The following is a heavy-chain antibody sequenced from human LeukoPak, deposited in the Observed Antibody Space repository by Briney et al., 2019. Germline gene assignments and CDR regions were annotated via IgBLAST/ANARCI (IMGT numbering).Heavy chain of an antibody. V-gene: IGHV3-33*01. CDR2: IWYDGSNK. CDR1: GFTFSSYG. Sequence: GGSLRLSCAASGFTFSSYGMHWVRQAPGKGLEWVAVIWYDGSNKYYADSVKGRFTISRDNSKNTLYLQMNSLRAEDTAVYYCARTVVPAASYCYYYGMDVWGQGTTVTVSS. J-gene: IGHJ6*02. D-gene: IGHD2-2*01. CDR3: ARTVVPAASYCYYYGMDV.